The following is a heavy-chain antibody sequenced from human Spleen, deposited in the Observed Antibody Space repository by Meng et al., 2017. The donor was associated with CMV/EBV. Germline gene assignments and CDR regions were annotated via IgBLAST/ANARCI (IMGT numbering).Heavy chain of an antibody. D-gene: IGHD6-19*01. CDR1: GYTLTELS. J-gene: IGHJ4*02. CDR2: FDPEDGES. Sequence: ASVKVSCKVSGYTLTELSIHWVRQATGKGLEWMGGFDPEDGESIYPQKFQGRVTMPEDTSADTAYMELSRLRSEDTAAYYCATMAVALNYWGQGTLVTVSS. CDR3: ATMAVALNY. V-gene: IGHV1-24*01.